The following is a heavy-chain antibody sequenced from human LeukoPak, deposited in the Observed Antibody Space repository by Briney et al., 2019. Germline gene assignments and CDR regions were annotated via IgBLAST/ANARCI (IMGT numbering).Heavy chain of an antibody. CDR1: GYTFTSYG. D-gene: IGHD3-3*01. CDR3: ARDRSDYDFWSGYYT. V-gene: IGHV1-3*01. CDR2: INAGNGNT. Sequence: ASVKVSCKASGYTFTSYGISWVRQAPGQRLEWMGWINAGNGNTKYSQKFQGRVTITRDTSASTAYMELSSLRSEDTAVYYCARDRSDYDFWSGYYTWGQGTLVTVSS. J-gene: IGHJ5*02.